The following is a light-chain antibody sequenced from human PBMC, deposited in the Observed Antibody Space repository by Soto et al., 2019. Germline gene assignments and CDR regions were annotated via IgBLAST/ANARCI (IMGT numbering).Light chain of an antibody. CDR1: QGISNY. V-gene: IGKV1-27*01. CDR2: AAS. Sequence: DIRMTQSPSSLSTSVGDRVTITCRASQGISNYLAWYQQKPGKVPKLLIYAASTLQSGVPSRFSGSGSGTDFTLTISSLQPEDVATDYCQKYNSAPWTFGQGTKVEIK. J-gene: IGKJ1*01. CDR3: QKYNSAPWT.